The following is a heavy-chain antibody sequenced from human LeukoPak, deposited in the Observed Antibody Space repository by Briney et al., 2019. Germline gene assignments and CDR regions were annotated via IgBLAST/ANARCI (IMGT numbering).Heavy chain of an antibody. V-gene: IGHV1-69*06. J-gene: IGHJ4*02. CDR2: IIPIFGTA. Sequence: SVKFSCKASGGTFSSYAISWVRQAPGQGLEWMGGIIPIFGTANYAQKFQGRVTITADKSTSTAYMELSSLRSEDTAVYYCARDLEYYGSGSYSDYWGQGTLVTVSS. CDR1: GGTFSSYA. CDR3: ARDLEYYGSGSYSDY. D-gene: IGHD3-10*01.